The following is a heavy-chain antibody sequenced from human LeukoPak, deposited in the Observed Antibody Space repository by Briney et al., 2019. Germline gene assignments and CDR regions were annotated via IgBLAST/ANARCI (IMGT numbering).Heavy chain of an antibody. V-gene: IGHV3-48*01. CDR3: ARDEVGYCSGGSCYSDV. Sequence: PGGSLRLSCAASGFTFSSYSMNWVRQAPGKGLEWVSYISSSSSTIYYADSVKGRFTIARDNAKNSLYLQMNSLRAEDTAVYYCARDEVGYCSGGSCYSDVWGKGTTVTVPS. CDR2: ISSSSSTI. J-gene: IGHJ6*04. CDR1: GFTFSSYS. D-gene: IGHD2-15*01.